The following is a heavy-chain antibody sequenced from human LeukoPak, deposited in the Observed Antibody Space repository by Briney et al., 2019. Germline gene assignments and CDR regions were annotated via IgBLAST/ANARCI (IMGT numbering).Heavy chain of an antibody. J-gene: IGHJ4*02. D-gene: IGHD2-2*01. Sequence: PGGSLRLSCSASRFTFSNYAMSWVRQAPGKGLEWVSAISGSGGSTYYADSVKGRFTISRDNSKNTLYLQMDSLRAEDTAVYYCAKNPDIVVVPAAPWDYWGQGTLVTVSS. CDR2: ISGSGGST. CDR1: RFTFSNYA. CDR3: AKNPDIVVVPAAPWDY. V-gene: IGHV3-23*01.